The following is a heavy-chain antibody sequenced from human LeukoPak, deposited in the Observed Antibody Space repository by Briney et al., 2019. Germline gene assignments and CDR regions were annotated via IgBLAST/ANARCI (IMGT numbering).Heavy chain of an antibody. V-gene: IGHV4-38-2*01. J-gene: IGHJ4*02. CDR2: IYHSGST. CDR1: GYSISSGYY. Sequence: SETLSLTCAVSGYSISSGYYWGWSRQPRGKGLEWIGSIYHSGSTYYNPSLKSRVTISVDTSKNQFSLKLGSVTAADTAEYSCATLPTILEWVDYWGQGTLVTVSS. CDR3: ATLPTILEWVDY. D-gene: IGHD3-3*01.